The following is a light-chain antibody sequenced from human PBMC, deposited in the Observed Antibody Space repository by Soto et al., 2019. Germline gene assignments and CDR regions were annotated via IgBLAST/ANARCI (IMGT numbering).Light chain of an antibody. V-gene: IGLV4-69*01. CDR1: SGHSTYA. CDR2: INSDGSH. CDR3: QTWATGIEV. J-gene: IGLJ3*02. Sequence: QLVLTQSPSASASLGASVKVTCTLSSGHSTYAIAWHQQKPEKGPRYLMRINSDGSHNKGDGIPDRFSGSTSGAERYLIISSLQSEDEADYYCQTWATGIEVFGGGTKLTVL.